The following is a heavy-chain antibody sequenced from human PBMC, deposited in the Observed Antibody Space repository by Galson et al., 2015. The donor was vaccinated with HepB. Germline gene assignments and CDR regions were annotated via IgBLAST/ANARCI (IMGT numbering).Heavy chain of an antibody. CDR2: ISSSSYT. J-gene: IGHJ6*02. D-gene: IGHD5-18*01. V-gene: IGHV3-48*03. CDR3: ARDYSYGPYYYYYGMDV. Sequence: SLRLSCAASGFTFSTYEMNWVRQAPGKGLEWVPYISSSSYTNYADSVKGRFTISRDNAKNSLYLQMNSLRAEDTAVYYCARDYSYGPYYYYYGMDVWGQGTTVTVSS. CDR1: GFTFSTYE.